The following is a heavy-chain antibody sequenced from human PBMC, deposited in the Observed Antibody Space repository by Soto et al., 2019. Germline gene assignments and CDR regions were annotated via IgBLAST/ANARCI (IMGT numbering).Heavy chain of an antibody. CDR2: ISGSGGST. V-gene: IGHV3-23*01. J-gene: IGHJ4*02. CDR1: GFTFSSYA. D-gene: IGHD1-26*01. Sequence: PGGSLRLSCAASGFTFSSYAMSWVRQAPGKGLEWVSAISGSGGSTYYADSVKGRFTISRDNSKNTLYLQMNSLRAEDTAVYHCAKSPYSGRCPTDYCGEGTLLTVSS. CDR3: AKSPYSGRCPTDY.